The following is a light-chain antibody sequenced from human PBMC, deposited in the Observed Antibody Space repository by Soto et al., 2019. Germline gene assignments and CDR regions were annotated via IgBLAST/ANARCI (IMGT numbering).Light chain of an antibody. CDR2: AAY. Sequence: DIQMTQSPSSLSASVGDRVTITCRASQNIRNYLNWYQQTPGQATKLLIYAAYSLQSGVPSRFSGSGSGTDFTLTISSRQPEDFATYYCQQSSRTPYSFGQGTKLEIK. CDR1: QNIRNY. V-gene: IGKV1-39*01. J-gene: IGKJ2*03. CDR3: QQSSRTPYS.